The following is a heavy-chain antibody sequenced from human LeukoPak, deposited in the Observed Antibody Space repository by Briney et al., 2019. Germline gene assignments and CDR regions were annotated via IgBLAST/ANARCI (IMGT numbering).Heavy chain of an antibody. CDR1: GFAFNNYY. CDR3: ARVGEFWRMDV. V-gene: IGHV3-7*01. CDR2: INQDGSEK. D-gene: IGHD3-3*01. J-gene: IGHJ6*02. Sequence: PGGSLRLSCAASGFAFNNYYMAWVRQAPGKGLEWVANINQDGSEKYYVDSVKGRFTISRENARNSLYLQMNSLRAEDTAVYYCARVGEFWRMDVWGQGTTATVSS.